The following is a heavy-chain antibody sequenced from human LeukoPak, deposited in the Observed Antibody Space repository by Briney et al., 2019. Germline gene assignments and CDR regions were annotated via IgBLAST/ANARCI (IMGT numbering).Heavy chain of an antibody. CDR1: GFTFSSYA. V-gene: IGHV3-23*01. J-gene: IGHJ3*02. Sequence: GGSLRLSCAASGFTFSSYAMSWVRQAPGKGLEWVSAISGSGGSTYYADSVKGRFTISRDNSKNSLYLQMNSLRAEDTALYYCAGGIAVAGTLGIDAFDIWGQGTMVTVSS. D-gene: IGHD6-19*01. CDR3: AGGIAVAGTLGIDAFDI. CDR2: ISGSGGST.